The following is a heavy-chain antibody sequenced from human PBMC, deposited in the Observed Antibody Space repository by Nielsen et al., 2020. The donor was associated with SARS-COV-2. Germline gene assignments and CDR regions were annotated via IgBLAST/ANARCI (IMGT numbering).Heavy chain of an antibody. Sequence: VRQMPGKGLEWVGIIYPYDSETRYSPSFQGQVTISADKSISTAYLRWSSLKASDTAMYYCARHLEDIVVVPAATHNWFDPWGQGTLVTVSS. CDR3: ARHLEDIVVVPAATHNWFDP. CDR2: IYPYDSET. J-gene: IGHJ5*02. D-gene: IGHD2-2*01. V-gene: IGHV5-51*01.